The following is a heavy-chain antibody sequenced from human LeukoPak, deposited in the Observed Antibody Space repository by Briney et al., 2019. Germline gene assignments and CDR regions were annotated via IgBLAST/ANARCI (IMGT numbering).Heavy chain of an antibody. CDR3: ARDRGYDPLTGYSEVLFSDY. Sequence: PGESLRLSCAASGFSVINSYMSWVRQAPGKGLEWVSVIYSGGHTYYADSVKGRFTISRDNSKNTVYLQMNRLRAEDTAVYYCARDRGYDPLTGYSEVLFSDYWGQGALVTVSS. J-gene: IGHJ4*02. V-gene: IGHV3-53*01. CDR2: IYSGGHT. CDR1: GFSVINSY. D-gene: IGHD3-9*01.